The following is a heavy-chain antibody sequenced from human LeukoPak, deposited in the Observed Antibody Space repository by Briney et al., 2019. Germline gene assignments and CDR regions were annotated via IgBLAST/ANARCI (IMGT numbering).Heavy chain of an antibody. CDR3: ASTMTTDAFDI. V-gene: IGHV3-21*01. Sequence: GGSLRLSCAASGFTFSSYSMTWVRQAPGKGLEWVSSISSSSSYIYYADSVKGRFTISRDNAKNSLYLQMNSLRAEDTAVYYCASTMTTDAFDIWGQGTMVTVSS. CDR1: GFTFSSYS. J-gene: IGHJ3*02. D-gene: IGHD4-17*01. CDR2: ISSSSSYI.